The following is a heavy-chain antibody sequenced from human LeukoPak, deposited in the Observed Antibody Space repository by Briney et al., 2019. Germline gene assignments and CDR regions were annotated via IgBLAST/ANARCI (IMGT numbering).Heavy chain of an antibody. Sequence: PGGSLRLSCAASGFTFSSYSMNWVRQAPGKGLEWVSSISSSSSYIYYADSVKGRFTNSRDNAKNSLCLQMNSLRAEDTAVYYCARARKYSGSYFINPWGQGTLVTVSS. CDR1: GFTFSSYS. V-gene: IGHV3-21*01. J-gene: IGHJ5*02. CDR3: ARARKYSGSYFINP. CDR2: ISSSSSYI. D-gene: IGHD1-26*01.